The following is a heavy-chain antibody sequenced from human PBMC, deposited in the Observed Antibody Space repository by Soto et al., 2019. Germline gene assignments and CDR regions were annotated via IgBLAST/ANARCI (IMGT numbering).Heavy chain of an antibody. Sequence: ASVKVSCKASGYTFTGFYIHWVRQAPGQGLEWMGWINPNSGATNYTHKFQGWLTMTRDTSISTAYMELSRLRSDDTAVYYCARDTVVEDYYYGMDVWGQGTTVTVSS. CDR2: INPNSGAT. V-gene: IGHV1-2*04. D-gene: IGHD2-15*01. J-gene: IGHJ6*02. CDR1: GYTFTGFY. CDR3: ARDTVVEDYYYGMDV.